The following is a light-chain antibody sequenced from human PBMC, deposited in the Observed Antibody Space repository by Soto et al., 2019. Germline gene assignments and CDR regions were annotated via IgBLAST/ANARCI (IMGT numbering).Light chain of an antibody. Sequence: DIQMTQSPSTLSASVGDRVTITCRASQSISSWLAWYQQKPGKAPKLLIYKASSLESGVPSRFSGSGSGTEFSLTISSLQPDDFAPYYCQHYNTYSGTFGPGPKVDIK. CDR2: KAS. J-gene: IGKJ3*01. CDR1: QSISSW. V-gene: IGKV1-5*03. CDR3: QHYNTYSGT.